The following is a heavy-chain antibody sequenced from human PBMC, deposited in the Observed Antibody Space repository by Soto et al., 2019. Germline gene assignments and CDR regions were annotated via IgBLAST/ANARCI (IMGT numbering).Heavy chain of an antibody. CDR3: ARGGGVRTSHMVWFDP. D-gene: IGHD3-16*01. V-gene: IGHV4-34*01. CDR1: GGSFIDTD. J-gene: IGHJ5*02. CDR2: INHRGTI. Sequence: SETLSLTCRVDGGSFIDTDLNWIRQSPGKGLEWIGEINHRGTINYNPSLRSRVTLSVDTSKNEFSLRLTSVTAADTAVYYCARGGGVRTSHMVWFDPWGQGTKVTVSS.